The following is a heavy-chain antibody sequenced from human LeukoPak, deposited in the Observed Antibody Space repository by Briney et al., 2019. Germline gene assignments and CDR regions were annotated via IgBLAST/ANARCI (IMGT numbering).Heavy chain of an antibody. CDR3: ARGYYYDSSGYLKMGYYYYYGMDV. CDR2: ISAYNGNT. CDR1: GYTFTSYG. J-gene: IGHJ6*02. V-gene: IGHV1-18*01. D-gene: IGHD3-22*01. Sequence: SVKVSCKASGYTFTSYGFSWVRQAPGQGLEWMGWISAYNGNTNYAQKLQGRVTMTTDTSTSTAYMELRSLRSDDTAVYYCARGYYYDSSGYLKMGYYYYYGMDVWGQGTTVTVSS.